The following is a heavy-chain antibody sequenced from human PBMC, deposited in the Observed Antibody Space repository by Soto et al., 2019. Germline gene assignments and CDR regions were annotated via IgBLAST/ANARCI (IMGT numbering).Heavy chain of an antibody. Sequence: QVHLQESGPGLVKPSATLSLTCSVSGGSISSDAYLWSWVRQHPGKGLEWIGYIYYSGKTYFNPSLRSRLAISMNTSKNHFSLILTSITAADTAVYYCAIASVITPEALAWGQGTLVSVSS. D-gene: IGHD4-17*01. CDR2: IYYSGKT. CDR1: GGSISSDAYL. V-gene: IGHV4-31*03. J-gene: IGHJ3*01. CDR3: AIASVITPEALA.